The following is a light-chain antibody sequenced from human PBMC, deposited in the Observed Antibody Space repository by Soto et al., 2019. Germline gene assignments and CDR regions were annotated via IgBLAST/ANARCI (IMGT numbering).Light chain of an antibody. CDR3: QQYANSPAT. Sequence: EWARGPRTRTLSPGERATLASRASQSISSSYLAWYQQKPGQAPRLLIYGASSRATGLPDRFSGSGSGTDFTLTITSLEPEDFAVYYCQQYANSPATFGPGTKVDIK. V-gene: IGKV3-20*01. J-gene: IGKJ3*01. CDR1: QSISSSY. CDR2: GAS.